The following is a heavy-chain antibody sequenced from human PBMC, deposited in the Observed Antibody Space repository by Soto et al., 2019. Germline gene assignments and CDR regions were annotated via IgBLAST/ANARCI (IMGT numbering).Heavy chain of an antibody. J-gene: IGHJ5*02. CDR1: TYPISSGFF. Sequence: SETLSLTCSVSTYPISSGFFWGWIRQPPGKGLEWIGSIFHTGDTYYNPSLKSRITMSVDTSRNQFSLKLTSLTAADTAVYYCARDTNSLDPWGQGTLVTVSS. CDR3: ARDTNSLDP. D-gene: IGHD3-16*01. V-gene: IGHV4-38-2*02. CDR2: IFHTGDT.